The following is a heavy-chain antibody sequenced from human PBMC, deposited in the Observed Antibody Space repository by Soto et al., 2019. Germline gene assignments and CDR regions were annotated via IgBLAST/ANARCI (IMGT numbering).Heavy chain of an antibody. Sequence: GGSLRLSCSTSGFTFSVYKMHWVRQAPGKGLEYVSGISNQGDTTYYADSVKGRFTISRDNSENTLYFQMSSLRPEDTAVYYCAAAKLLPFEYWGQGTQVTVSS. CDR1: GFTFSVYK. CDR2: ISNQGDTT. V-gene: IGHV3-64D*06. D-gene: IGHD2-15*01. CDR3: AAAKLLPFEY. J-gene: IGHJ4*02.